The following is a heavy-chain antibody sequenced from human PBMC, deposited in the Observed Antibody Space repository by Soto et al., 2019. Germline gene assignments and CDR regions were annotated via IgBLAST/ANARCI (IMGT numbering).Heavy chain of an antibody. Sequence: QLQLQESGSGLVKPSQTLSLTCAVSGGSISSGGYSWSWIRQPPGKGLEWIGYIYHSGSTYYNPFRKGRVTLSGDRSKNQFALKLSSVTAADTAVYYCARGGKTVTTFDYWGQGTLVTVSS. CDR1: GGSISSGGYS. CDR3: ARGGKTVTTFDY. J-gene: IGHJ4*02. V-gene: IGHV4-30-2*01. D-gene: IGHD4-17*01. CDR2: IYHSGST.